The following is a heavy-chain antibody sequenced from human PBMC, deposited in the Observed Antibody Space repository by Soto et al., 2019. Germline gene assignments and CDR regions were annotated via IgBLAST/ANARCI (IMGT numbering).Heavy chain of an antibody. J-gene: IGHJ3*02. D-gene: IGHD4-17*01. V-gene: IGHV4-30-2*01. Sequence: QLQLQESGSGLVKPSQTLSLTCAVSGGSISSGGYSWSWIRQPPGKGLEWIGYIYHSGSTYYNPSVKSRVTISVDRSKNQFSLKLSAVTAAGTAVYYCARGGYDYGEYVSAFDIWGQGTMVTVSS. CDR3: ARGGYDYGEYVSAFDI. CDR2: IYHSGST. CDR1: GGSISSGGYS.